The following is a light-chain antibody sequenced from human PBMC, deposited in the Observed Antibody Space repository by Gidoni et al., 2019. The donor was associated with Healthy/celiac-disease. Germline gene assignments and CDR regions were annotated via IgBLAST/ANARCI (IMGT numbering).Light chain of an antibody. Sequence: EIVLTQSPGTLSLSPGERATLSCRASQSVSSSYLAWYQQKPGQAPRLLIYGASSRATGIPDRFSGSGSGTDFTLTISRLEPEDFAVYYCQQYGSSPGFTFGGXTKVEIK. CDR3: QQYGSSPGFT. J-gene: IGKJ4*01. V-gene: IGKV3-20*01. CDR2: GAS. CDR1: QSVSSSY.